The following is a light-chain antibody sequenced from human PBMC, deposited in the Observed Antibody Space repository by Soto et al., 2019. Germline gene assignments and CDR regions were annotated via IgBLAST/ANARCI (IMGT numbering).Light chain of an antibody. CDR3: QHYVTSLTT. CDR2: GAS. Sequence: EIVLTQSPGTLSLSPGERATLSCGASQSVTSNYLAWYQQKPGQAPRLLIFGASIRVKGIPDRFIGSGSETDFTLTISRLEAEDFAVYYCQHYVTSLTTFGQGTKVELK. J-gene: IGKJ1*01. V-gene: IGKV3-20*01. CDR1: QSVTSNY.